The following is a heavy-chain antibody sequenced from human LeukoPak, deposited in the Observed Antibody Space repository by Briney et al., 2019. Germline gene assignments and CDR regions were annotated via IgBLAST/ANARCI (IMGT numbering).Heavy chain of an antibody. V-gene: IGHV3-48*02. CDR1: GFAFSNYN. CDR3: ARDLRVGATNWFDP. Sequence: GGPLRLSCAASGFAFSNYNMNWVRQASGKGLDSVSYFSGSRSTIYYADSVKGRFTTSRDNAKNSLYLKMNRLRDEDTAVYYCARDLRVGATNWFDPWGQGTLVTVSS. J-gene: IGHJ5*02. CDR2: FSGSRSTI. D-gene: IGHD1-26*01.